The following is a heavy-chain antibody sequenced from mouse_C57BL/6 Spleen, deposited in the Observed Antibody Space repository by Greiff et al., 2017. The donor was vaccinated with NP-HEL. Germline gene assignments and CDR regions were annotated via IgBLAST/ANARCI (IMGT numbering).Heavy chain of an antibody. V-gene: IGHV1-42*01. D-gene: IGHD2-4*01. CDR1: GYSFTGYY. Sequence: EVKLVESGPELVKPGASVKISCKASGYSFTGYYMNWVKQSPEKSLEWIGEINPSNGGTTYNQKFKAKATLTVDKSSSTAYMQLKSLTSEDSAVYYCARDDYDGFAYWGQGTLVTVSA. J-gene: IGHJ3*01. CDR2: INPSNGGT. CDR3: ARDDYDGFAY.